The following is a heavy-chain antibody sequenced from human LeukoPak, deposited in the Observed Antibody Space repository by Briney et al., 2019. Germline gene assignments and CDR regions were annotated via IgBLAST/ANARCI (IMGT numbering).Heavy chain of an antibody. CDR2: ISSSSSYI. Sequence: PGRSLRLSCAASGFTFSSYSMNWVRQAPGKGLEWVSSISSSSSYIYYADSVKGRFTISRDNAKNSLYLQMNSLRAEDTAVYYCAGDYSSSWLSFDYWGQGTLVTVSS. J-gene: IGHJ4*02. CDR3: AGDYSSSWLSFDY. D-gene: IGHD6-13*01. V-gene: IGHV3-21*01. CDR1: GFTFSSYS.